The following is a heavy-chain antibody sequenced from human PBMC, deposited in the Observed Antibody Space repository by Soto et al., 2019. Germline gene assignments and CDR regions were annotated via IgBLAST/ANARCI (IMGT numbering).Heavy chain of an antibody. V-gene: IGHV4-34*01. Sequence: SETLSLTCAVYGGSFSGYYWSWIRQPPGKGLEWIGEINHSGSTNYNPSLKSRVTISVDTSKNQFSLKLSSVTAADTAVYYCAREFRHYYDFWSGYYKGWFDPWGQGTLVTVSS. J-gene: IGHJ5*02. CDR2: INHSGST. CDR3: AREFRHYYDFWSGYYKGWFDP. D-gene: IGHD3-3*01. CDR1: GGSFSGYY.